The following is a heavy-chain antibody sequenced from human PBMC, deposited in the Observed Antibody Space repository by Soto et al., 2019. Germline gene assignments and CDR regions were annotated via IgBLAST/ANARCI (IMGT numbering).Heavy chain of an antibody. CDR1: GFTFSSYG. CDR2: IWYDGSNK. J-gene: IGHJ6*02. D-gene: IGHD6-13*01. V-gene: IGHV3-33*01. CDR3: ARGISSWFLVDV. Sequence: GGSLRLSCAASGFTFSSYGMHWVRQAPGKGLEWVAVIWYDGSNKYYADSVKGRFTISRDNSKNTLYLQMNSLRAEDTAVYYCARGISSWFLVDVWGQGTTVTVSS.